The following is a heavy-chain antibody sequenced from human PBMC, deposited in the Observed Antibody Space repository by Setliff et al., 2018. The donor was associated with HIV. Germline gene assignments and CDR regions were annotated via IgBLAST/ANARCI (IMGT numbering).Heavy chain of an antibody. D-gene: IGHD1-7*01. Sequence: ASVKVSCKASGFTFTNSAVQWVRQARGQRLEWIGWIVVGSGNTNYAQKFQERVTITRDMSTSRAHMELSGLRTEDTAVYYCAADPQTGTTSYDAFDIWGQGTVVTVSS. CDR2: IVVGSGNT. CDR3: AADPQTGTTSYDAFDI. V-gene: IGHV1-58*01. J-gene: IGHJ3*02. CDR1: GFTFTNSA.